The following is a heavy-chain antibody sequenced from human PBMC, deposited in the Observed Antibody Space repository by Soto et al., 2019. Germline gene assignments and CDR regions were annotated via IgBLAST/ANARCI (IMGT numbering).Heavy chain of an antibody. CDR1: GFSLSTSGVG. J-gene: IGHJ5*02. CDR2: IYWDDDK. V-gene: IGHV2-5*02. Sequence: QITLKESGPTLVKPTQTLTLTCTFSGFSLSTSGVGVGWIRQPPGKALEWLALIYWDDDKRYSPSLKSRLTIPKYTSKNQVVLTMTNMDPVDTATYYCAHTRSAYDFWSGYPSWFDPWGQGTLVTVSS. D-gene: IGHD3-3*01. CDR3: AHTRSAYDFWSGYPSWFDP.